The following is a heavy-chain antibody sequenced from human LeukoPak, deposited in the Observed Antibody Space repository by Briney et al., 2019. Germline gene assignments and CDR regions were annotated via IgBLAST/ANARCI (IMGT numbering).Heavy chain of an antibody. Sequence: GGSLRLSCAASGFTFISYWISSASQAPGKWLGLVANIKLDGSEKYYVESVKGRFTISRANAKNSLYVQMNSLRADDTAVYYCASTWGSVDYFDYWGQGTLVTVSS. CDR2: IKLDGSEK. D-gene: IGHD3-16*01. V-gene: IGHV3-7*03. J-gene: IGHJ4*02. CDR3: ASTWGSVDYFDY. CDR1: GFTFISYW.